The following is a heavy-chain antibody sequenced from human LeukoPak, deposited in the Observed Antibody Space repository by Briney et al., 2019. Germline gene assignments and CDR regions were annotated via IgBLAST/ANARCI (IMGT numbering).Heavy chain of an antibody. Sequence: SVKVSCKTSGYPFSRYLISWVRQAPGQGLEWMGGIIPIFGTANYAQKFQGRVTITTDESTSTAYMELSSLRSEDTAVYYCARGRDGYNSNYWGQGTLVTVSS. CDR2: IIPIFGTA. CDR1: GYPFSRYL. J-gene: IGHJ4*02. D-gene: IGHD5-24*01. CDR3: ARGRDGYNSNY. V-gene: IGHV1-69*05.